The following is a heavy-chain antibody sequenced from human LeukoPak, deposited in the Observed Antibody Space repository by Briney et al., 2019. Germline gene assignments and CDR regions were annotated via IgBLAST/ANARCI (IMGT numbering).Heavy chain of an antibody. J-gene: IGHJ1*01. V-gene: IGHV3-7*01. Sequence: GGSLRLSCEGSGFTFSNYWMGWVRQAPGKGLQWVANIKTDGSEKYYVDSVKGRFTIFRDNAKNSLYLQMNSLRAEDTAVYYCATYSSLNRREFQYWGQGTLLTVSS. CDR2: IKTDGSEK. D-gene: IGHD3-22*01. CDR1: GFTFSNYW. CDR3: ATYSSLNRREFQY.